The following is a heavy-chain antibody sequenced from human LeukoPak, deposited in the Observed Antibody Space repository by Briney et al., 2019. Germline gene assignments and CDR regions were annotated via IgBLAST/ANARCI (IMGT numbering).Heavy chain of an antibody. Sequence: SETLSLTCAVYGGSFSGYYWSWIRQPPGKGLEWIGETNHSGSTNYNPSLKSRVTMSVDTSKNQFSLKLSSVTAADTAVYYCARRYGSGSYYNVYWFDPWGQGTLVTVSS. CDR2: TNHSGST. CDR1: GGSFSGYY. D-gene: IGHD3-10*01. V-gene: IGHV4-34*01. J-gene: IGHJ5*02. CDR3: ARRYGSGSYYNVYWFDP.